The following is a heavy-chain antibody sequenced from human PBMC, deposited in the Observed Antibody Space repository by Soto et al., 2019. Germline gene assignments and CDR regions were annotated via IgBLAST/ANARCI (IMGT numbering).Heavy chain of an antibody. CDR3: ARQAYHYDTNSFGY. Sequence: PGESLKISCKGSGYSFTTYWIGWVRQMPGKGLEWMGVIYPGDSDIRFSPSFQGQVTISADMSLSTAYLQWSSLRVSATAMYSCARQAYHYDTNSFGYWGQGTLVTVSS. V-gene: IGHV5-51*01. D-gene: IGHD3-22*01. CDR2: IYPGDSDI. CDR1: GYSFTTYW. J-gene: IGHJ4*02.